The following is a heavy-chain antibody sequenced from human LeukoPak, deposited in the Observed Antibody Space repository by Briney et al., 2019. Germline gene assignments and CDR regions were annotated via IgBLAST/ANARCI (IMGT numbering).Heavy chain of an antibody. CDR1: GGSFSGYY. D-gene: IGHD6-19*01. CDR2: INHSGST. Sequence: SETLSLTCAVYGGSFSGYYWSWTRQPPGKGLEWIGEINHSGSTNYNPSLKSRVTISVDTSKNQFSLKLSSVTAADTAVYYCARGISHDKYSSGWYGPKPNDYWGQGTLVTVSS. V-gene: IGHV4-34*01. CDR3: ARGISHDKYSSGWYGPKPNDY. J-gene: IGHJ4*02.